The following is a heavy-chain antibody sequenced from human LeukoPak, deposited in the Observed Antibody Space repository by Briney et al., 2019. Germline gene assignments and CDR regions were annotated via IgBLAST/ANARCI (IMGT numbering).Heavy chain of an antibody. J-gene: IGHJ4*02. CDR1: GYTFTSSG. Sequence: GASVKVSCKASGYTFTSSGISWVRQAPGQGLEWMGWISAYNGNTNYAQKLQGRVTMTTDTSTSTAYMELRSLRSDDTAAYYYVTGWAGRSFDYWGQGTLVTVSS. CDR3: VTGWAGRSFDY. CDR2: ISAYNGNT. V-gene: IGHV1-18*01. D-gene: IGHD1-26*01.